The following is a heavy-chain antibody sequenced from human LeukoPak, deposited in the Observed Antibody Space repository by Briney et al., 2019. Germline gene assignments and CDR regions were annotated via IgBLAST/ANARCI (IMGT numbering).Heavy chain of an antibody. D-gene: IGHD2-2*01. CDR3: AKQIVVVPAAPTMDV. V-gene: IGHV3-23*01. CDR1: GFTFSSYA. J-gene: IGHJ6*03. CDR2: ISGSGGST. Sequence: PGGSLRLSCAASGFTFSSYAMSWVRQAPGKGLEWVSAISGSGGSTYYADSVKGRFTISRDNSKNTLYLQMNSLRAEDTAVYYCAKQIVVVPAAPTMDVWGKGTTVTVSS.